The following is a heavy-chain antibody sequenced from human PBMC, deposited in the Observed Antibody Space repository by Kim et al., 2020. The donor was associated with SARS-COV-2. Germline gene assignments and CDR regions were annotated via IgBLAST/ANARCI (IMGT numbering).Heavy chain of an antibody. Sequence: GGSLRLSCAASGFTFSSYVMSWVRQAPGKGLEWVSAISGSGGSTYYADSVKGRFTISRDNSKNTLYLQMNSLRAEDTAVYYCAKVEFDYYGSGSYYLVDYWGQGTLVTVSS. CDR2: ISGSGGST. D-gene: IGHD3-10*01. CDR3: AKVEFDYYGSGSYYLVDY. CDR1: GFTFSSYV. J-gene: IGHJ4*02. V-gene: IGHV3-23*01.